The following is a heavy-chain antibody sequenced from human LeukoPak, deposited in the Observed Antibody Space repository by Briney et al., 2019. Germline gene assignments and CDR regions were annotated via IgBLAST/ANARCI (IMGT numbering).Heavy chain of an antibody. CDR2: INSDGSSI. CDR3: ARAGSSGWDY. V-gene: IGHV3-74*01. Sequence: GGSLRLSCAASGFTLSSYWMHWVRQAPGKGLVWVSRINSDGSSISYADSVKGRFTISRDNAKNTPYLQMNSLRAEDTAVYYCARAGSSGWDYWGQGTLVTVSS. D-gene: IGHD6-19*01. CDR1: GFTLSSYW. J-gene: IGHJ4*02.